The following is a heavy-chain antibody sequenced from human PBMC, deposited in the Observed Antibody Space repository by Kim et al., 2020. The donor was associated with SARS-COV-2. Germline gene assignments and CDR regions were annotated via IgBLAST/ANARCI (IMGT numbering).Heavy chain of an antibody. J-gene: IGHJ4*02. D-gene: IGHD1-26*01. CDR3: AQMGATTNFFDL. CDR2: ISGGNKYI. V-gene: IGHV3-21*01. CDR1: GFSFSRYS. Sequence: GGSLRLSCAASGFSFSRYSLNWVRQAPGKGLEWVSSISGGNKYIYYADSVRGRFTVSRDNAKNSVYLQMNSVRAEDTALYYCAQMGATTNFFDLWGQGTQVTVSS.